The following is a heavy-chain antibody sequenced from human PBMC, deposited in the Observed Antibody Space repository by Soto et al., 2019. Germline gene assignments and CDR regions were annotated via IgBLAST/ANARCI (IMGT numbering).Heavy chain of an antibody. CDR2: IYYSGST. CDR3: ARGGLRGFGESTYYYYYETYG. V-gene: IGHV4-59*01. J-gene: IGHJ6*02. CDR1: GGSISSYY. D-gene: IGHD3-10*01. Sequence: SETLSLTCTVSGGSISSYYWSWIRESPGKGLEWIGYIYYSGSTNYNPSLKSRVTISVDTSKNQFSLKLSSVTAADTAVYYCARGGLRGFGESTYYYYYETYGWCPGTTVTVSS.